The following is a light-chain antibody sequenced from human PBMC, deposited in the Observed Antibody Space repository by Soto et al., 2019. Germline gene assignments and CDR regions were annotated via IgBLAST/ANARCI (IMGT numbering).Light chain of an antibody. CDR1: QDVLSW. J-gene: IGKJ2*01. CDR2: DVS. Sequence: DIPMTQFPSTLSASVGDRVTITCRASQDVLSWLAWYQEKPGRAPKLVIYDVSSLESGVPSRFSGSGSGTKFTLTISSLQPDDFATYYCQQYAGDPYTFGQGTKVEI. V-gene: IGKV1-5*01. CDR3: QQYAGDPYT.